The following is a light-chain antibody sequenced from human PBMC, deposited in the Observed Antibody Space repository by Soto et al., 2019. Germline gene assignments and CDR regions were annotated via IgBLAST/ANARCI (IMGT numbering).Light chain of an antibody. CDR1: QSISSW. J-gene: IGKJ1*01. V-gene: IGKV1-5*01. CDR3: QQYNSHPT. CDR2: DAS. Sequence: DIQMTQSPSTLSASVGDRVTITCRASQSISSWLAWYQQKPGKAPKLLIYDASSLESGVPSRFSGSGSGTEFTLTISSLQPDYFATYYCQQYNSHPTFGQGTKVEIK.